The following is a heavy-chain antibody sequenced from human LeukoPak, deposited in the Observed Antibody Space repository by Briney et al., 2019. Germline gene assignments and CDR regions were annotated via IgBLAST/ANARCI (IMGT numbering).Heavy chain of an antibody. CDR1: GFTFSKYA. J-gene: IGHJ4*02. V-gene: IGHV3-23*01. D-gene: IGHD2-2*03. CDR2: ISGSGEST. CDR3: ARKGVGSHLDS. Sequence: GGSLRLSCAVSGFTFSKYAITWVRQAPGKGPEWVSGISGSGESTYYADSVRGRFTISRDNSKDTLYLQMTSLRADDTAVYYCARKGVGSHLDSWGQGALVTVFS.